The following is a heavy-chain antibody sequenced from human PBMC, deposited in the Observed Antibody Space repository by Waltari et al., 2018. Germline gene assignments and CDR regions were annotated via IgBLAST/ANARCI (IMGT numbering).Heavy chain of an antibody. CDR2: TDPTRGGT. D-gene: IGHD1-26*01. J-gene: IGHJ3*02. CDR1: GSICSEYF. V-gene: IGHV1-2*06. Sequence: QVQLIQSGAEVKKPGASVKVSCHASGSICSEYFIPWLRRVRGERLEWMGRTDPTRGGTYFAQKFQGRVAMTTDMSITTVYMELRSLTSDDTAVYYCVRETMSRGPPSGSFSIWGQGTMVTVSA. CDR3: VRETMSRGPPSGSFSI.